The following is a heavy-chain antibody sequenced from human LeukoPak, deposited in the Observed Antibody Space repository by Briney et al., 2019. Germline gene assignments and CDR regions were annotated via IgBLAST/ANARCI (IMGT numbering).Heavy chain of an antibody. J-gene: IGHJ4*02. D-gene: IGHD3-10*01. CDR1: GFTFDDYA. Sequence: GRSLRLSCAASGFTFDDYAMHWVRQAPGKGLEWVSGISWNSGSIGYADSVKGRFTISRDNAKNSLYLQMNSLRAEDTALYYCAKTMGRGVMAPFDYWGQGTLVTVSS. CDR3: AKTMGRGVMAPFDY. CDR2: ISWNSGSI. V-gene: IGHV3-9*01.